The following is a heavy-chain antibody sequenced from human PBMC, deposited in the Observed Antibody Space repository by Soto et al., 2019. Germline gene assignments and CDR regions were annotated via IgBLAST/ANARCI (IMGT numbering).Heavy chain of an antibody. CDR1: GYTFNSYA. V-gene: IGHV1-3*01. D-gene: IGHD1-1*01. J-gene: IGHJ6*02. CDR3: ARDKDREQLGGNYYYTLDV. CDR2: INAGNGNK. Sequence: ASVKVSCKASGYTFNSYAMHWVRQAPGQRLEWMGWINAGNGNKKHSQKFQGRVTITRDTSASTAYMELSSLRSEDTAVYYCARDKDREQLGGNYYYTLDVWGQGTTVTVSS.